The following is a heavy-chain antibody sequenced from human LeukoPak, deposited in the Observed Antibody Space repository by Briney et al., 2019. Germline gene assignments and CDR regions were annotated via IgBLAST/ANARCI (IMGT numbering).Heavy chain of an antibody. CDR1: GFTISRDS. Sequence: GGSLRLSCAASGFTISRDSMNWVRQAPGKGLEWISYISYDSAIKYYADSARGRFTISRDNAKNSLYLQMHSLSAEDTAVYYCAREVAVPGTWYFDLWGRGTLVTVSS. J-gene: IGHJ2*01. CDR2: ISYDSAIK. D-gene: IGHD2-2*01. V-gene: IGHV3-48*01. CDR3: AREVAVPGTWYFDL.